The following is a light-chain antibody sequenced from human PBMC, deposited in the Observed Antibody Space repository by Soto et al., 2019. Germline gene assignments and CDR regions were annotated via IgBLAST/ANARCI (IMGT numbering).Light chain of an antibody. CDR2: DAS. V-gene: IGKV3-11*01. CDR3: HQRSNWPPLYT. CDR1: QSVSSY. J-gene: IGKJ2*01. Sequence: EIVLTQSPATLYLSPGERATLSCRASQSVSSYLACYQQKPGQAPRLLIYDASNRATGIPARFSGSGSGTDFTLTISSLEPEDFAVYYWHQRSNWPPLYTFSQGTKLYIK.